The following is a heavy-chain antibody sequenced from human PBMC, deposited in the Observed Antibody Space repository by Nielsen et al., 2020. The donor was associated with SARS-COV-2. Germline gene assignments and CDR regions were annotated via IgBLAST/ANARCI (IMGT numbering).Heavy chain of an antibody. Sequence: WIRQPPGKALEWLAVIYWDDDKRYSPSLKSRLTITKDTSKNQVVLTMTNMDPVDTATYYCARMSAVTTVYDYWGQGTLVTVSS. CDR3: ARMSAVTTVYDY. D-gene: IGHD4-17*01. J-gene: IGHJ4*02. CDR2: IYWDDDK. V-gene: IGHV2-5*02.